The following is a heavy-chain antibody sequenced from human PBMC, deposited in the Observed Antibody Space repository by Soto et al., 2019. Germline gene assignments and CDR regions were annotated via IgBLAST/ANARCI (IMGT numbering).Heavy chain of an antibody. CDR3: AKWAPEDCPSGVCYGRSYYGLDV. V-gene: IGHV3-23*01. Sequence: EVHLLESGGGLVQPGGSLRLSCAASGFTFSSYAMSWVRQAPGKGLEWVSGISGSSDTTYYADSVKGGFSISRDSSKNTLSLQMHSLGAEDTAVYYCAKWAPEDCPSGVCYGRSYYGLDVWGQGTTVTVSS. J-gene: IGHJ6*02. CDR2: ISGSSDTT. CDR1: GFTFSSYA. D-gene: IGHD2-8*01.